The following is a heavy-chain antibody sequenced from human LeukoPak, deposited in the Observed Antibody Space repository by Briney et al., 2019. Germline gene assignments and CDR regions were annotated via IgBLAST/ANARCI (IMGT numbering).Heavy chain of an antibody. CDR1: AFTFSGYS. Sequence: GGSLRLSCAASAFTFSGYSMTWVRHAPGKGLEWVSSISSSGTYIYYADSVKGRFTISRDNAKNSLYLQMNSLRAEDTAVYYCARIAVADNLFDYWGQGTLVTVSS. CDR3: ARIAVADNLFDY. CDR2: ISSSGTYI. D-gene: IGHD6-19*01. V-gene: IGHV3-21*01. J-gene: IGHJ4*02.